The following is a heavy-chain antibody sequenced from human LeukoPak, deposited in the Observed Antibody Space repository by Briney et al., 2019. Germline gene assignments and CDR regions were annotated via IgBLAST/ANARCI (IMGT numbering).Heavy chain of an antibody. J-gene: IGHJ4*02. V-gene: IGHV4-34*01. CDR3: AGGDPTGPIDY. CDR1: GGSFSGYY. CDR2: INHSGST. D-gene: IGHD1-7*01. Sequence: PSETLSLTCAVYGGSFSGYYWSWIRQPPGKGLEWIGEINHSGSTNYNPSLKSRVTISVDTSKNQFSLKLSSVTAADTAVYYCAGGDPTGPIDYWGQGTLVTVSS.